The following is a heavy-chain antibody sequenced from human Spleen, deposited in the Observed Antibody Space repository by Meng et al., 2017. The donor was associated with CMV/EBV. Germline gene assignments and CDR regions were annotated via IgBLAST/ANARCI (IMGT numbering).Heavy chain of an antibody. J-gene: IGHJ4*02. D-gene: IGHD3-3*01. V-gene: IGHV3-53*01. CDR1: GFTVSSNY. Sequence: GESLKISCAASGFTVSSNYMSWVRQAPGKGLKWVSIIYSGGNTYYADSVKGRFTISRDNSKNMLYLQMDSLRAEDTAVYYCAKAHYDFWSAYSQAGFDYWGQGRLVTVSS. CDR2: IYSGGNT. CDR3: AKAHYDFWSAYSQAGFDY.